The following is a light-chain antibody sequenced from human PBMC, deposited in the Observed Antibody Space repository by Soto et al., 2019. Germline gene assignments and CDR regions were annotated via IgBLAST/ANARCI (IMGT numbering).Light chain of an antibody. CDR1: QTIGTY. J-gene: IGKJ1*01. Sequence: IQMTQSPYSLSASVGERITITCRASQTIGTYLNWYQQVPGKAPKLLIYASSSLQTGVPSRFSGSGSGTHFTLIINSLQPEDFGTYYCQQSFNLPRTFGRGTRVETK. CDR2: ASS. V-gene: IGKV1-39*01. CDR3: QQSFNLPRT.